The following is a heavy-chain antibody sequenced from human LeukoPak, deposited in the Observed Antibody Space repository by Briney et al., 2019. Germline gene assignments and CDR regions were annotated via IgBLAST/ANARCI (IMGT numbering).Heavy chain of an antibody. CDR2: VSGSGGST. J-gene: IGHJ4*02. V-gene: IGHV3-23*01. CDR3: ANLYSSGWNYFDY. D-gene: IGHD6-19*01. CDR1: GFTFSSYA. Sequence: GGSLRLSCAASGFTFSSYAMSWVRQAPGKGLEWVSAVSGSGGSTYYADSVKGRFTISRDNSKNTLYLQMNSLRAEDTAVYYCANLYSSGWNYFDYWGQGILVTVSS.